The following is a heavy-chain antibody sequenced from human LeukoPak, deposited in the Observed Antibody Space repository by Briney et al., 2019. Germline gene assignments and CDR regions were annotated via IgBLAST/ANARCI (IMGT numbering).Heavy chain of an antibody. Sequence: GGSLRVSCAASGFTVSSNYMSWVRQAPGKGLEWVSVIYSGGSTYYADSVKGRFTISRDNSKNTLYLQMNSLRAEDTAVYYCARGGGYPYFDYWGQGTLVTVSS. CDR3: ARGGGYPYFDY. CDR2: IYSGGST. V-gene: IGHV3-66*02. J-gene: IGHJ4*02. CDR1: GFTVSSNY. D-gene: IGHD3-22*01.